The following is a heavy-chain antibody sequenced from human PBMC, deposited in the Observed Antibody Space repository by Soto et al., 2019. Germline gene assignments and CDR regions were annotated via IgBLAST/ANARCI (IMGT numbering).Heavy chain of an antibody. Sequence: GGSLRLSCAASGFTFSSYAMHWVRQAPGKGLEWVAVISYDGSNKYYADSVKGRFTISRDNSKNTLYLQMNSLRAEDSAAYDCARDEWKLQAAFDIWGQGTMVTVSS. CDR1: GFTFSSYA. CDR3: ARDEWKLQAAFDI. V-gene: IGHV3-30*04. D-gene: IGHD2-15*01. J-gene: IGHJ3*02. CDR2: ISYDGSNK.